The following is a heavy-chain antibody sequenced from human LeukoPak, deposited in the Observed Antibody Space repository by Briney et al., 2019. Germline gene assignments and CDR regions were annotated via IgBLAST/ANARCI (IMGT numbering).Heavy chain of an antibody. CDR1: GYTFTGYY. V-gene: IGHV1-2*04. J-gene: IGHJ6*02. D-gene: IGHD5-12*01. CDR2: INPNSGGT. CDR3: ARSGYDGYYYYGMDV. Sequence: ASVKVSCKASGYTFTGYYMHWVRQAPGQGLEWMGWINPNSGGTNYAQKFQGWVTMTRDTSISTAYMELSRLRSDDTAVYYCARSGYDGYYYYGMDVWGQGTTVTVSS.